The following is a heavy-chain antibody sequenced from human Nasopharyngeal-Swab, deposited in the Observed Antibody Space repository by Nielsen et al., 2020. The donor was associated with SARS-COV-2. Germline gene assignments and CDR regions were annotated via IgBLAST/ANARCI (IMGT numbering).Heavy chain of an antibody. V-gene: IGHV3-23*01. CDR1: GFTFSNYA. D-gene: IGHD6-19*01. J-gene: IGHJ5*01. CDR3: ARDDSGPDS. Sequence: GESLKISCAASGFTFSNYAMSWVRQAPGKGLEWVSSITSSGDRTSNADSVKGRFTDSRDNAKNSLSLQMNSLRVEDTALYYCARDDSGPDSWGQGTLVTVSS. CDR2: ITSSGDRT.